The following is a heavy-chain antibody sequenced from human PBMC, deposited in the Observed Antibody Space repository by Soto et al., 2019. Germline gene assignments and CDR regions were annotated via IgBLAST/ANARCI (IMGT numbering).Heavy chain of an antibody. CDR3: ARDPANLALAVAYFDS. CDR2: IPHTGRT. D-gene: IGHD2-15*01. V-gene: IGHV4-38-2*02. Sequence: KPSETLSLTCRVSGSSITNSFYWGWIRQSPEKGLEWIGSIPHTGRTYYNPSLKSRVSISVDTSKNQFSLTLTSVTAADTAVYYCARDPANLALAVAYFDSWGQGTLVTVS. J-gene: IGHJ4*02. CDR1: GSSITNSFY.